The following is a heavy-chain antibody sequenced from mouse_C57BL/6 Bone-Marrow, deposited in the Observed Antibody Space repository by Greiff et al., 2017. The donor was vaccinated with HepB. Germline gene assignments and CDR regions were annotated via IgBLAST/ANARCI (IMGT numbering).Heavy chain of an antibody. CDR1: GYTFTDYY. D-gene: IGHD1-1*01. J-gene: IGHJ2*01. CDR2: INPNNGGT. V-gene: IGHV1-26*01. Sequence: EVQLQQSGPELVKPGASVKISCKASGYTFTDYYMNWVKQSHGKSLEWIGDINPNNGGTSYNQKFKGKATLTVDTSSSTAYMELRSLTSEDSAVYYCARSRTTVVAYYFDYWGQGTTLTVSS. CDR3: ARSRTTVVAYYFDY.